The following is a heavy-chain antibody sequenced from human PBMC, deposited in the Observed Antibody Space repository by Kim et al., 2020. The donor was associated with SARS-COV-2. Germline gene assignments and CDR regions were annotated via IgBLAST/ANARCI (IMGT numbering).Heavy chain of an antibody. Sequence: LKRRVTISVDTAKNQFSLKLSSVTAADTAVYYCARGPDSSSFFYYYGMDVWGQGTTVTVSS. D-gene: IGHD6-13*01. V-gene: IGHV4-34*01. J-gene: IGHJ6*02. CDR3: ARGPDSSSFFYYYGMDV.